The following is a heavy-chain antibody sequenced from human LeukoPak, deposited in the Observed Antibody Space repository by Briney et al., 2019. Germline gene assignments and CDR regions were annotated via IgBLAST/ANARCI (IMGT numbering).Heavy chain of an antibody. Sequence: ASVKVSCKASGYSFTDYDFSWVRQAPGQGLEWLGWVSIYNDNTDYAREFQDRITMTTDISTSTAYMELKSLTSDDTAVYFCARTGHYQFDSWGQGTLVTVSS. V-gene: IGHV1-18*01. D-gene: IGHD3-9*01. CDR3: ARTGHYQFDS. CDR2: VSIYNDNT. CDR1: GYSFTDYD. J-gene: IGHJ4*02.